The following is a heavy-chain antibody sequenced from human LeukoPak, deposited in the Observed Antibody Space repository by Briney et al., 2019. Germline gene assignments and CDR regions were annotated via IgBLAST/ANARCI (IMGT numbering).Heavy chain of an antibody. CDR3: AIPNQGGAFDI. J-gene: IGHJ3*02. Sequence: ASVKVSCKASGYSFTNYYIHWVRQAPGQGLECMGIIKPSGGSTSYARKLQGRVTMTRDTSTSTVYMELSSLRSEDTAVYYCAIPNQGGAFDIWGQGTMVTVSS. CDR2: IKPSGGST. V-gene: IGHV1-46*04. CDR1: GYSFTNYY. D-gene: IGHD2-2*01.